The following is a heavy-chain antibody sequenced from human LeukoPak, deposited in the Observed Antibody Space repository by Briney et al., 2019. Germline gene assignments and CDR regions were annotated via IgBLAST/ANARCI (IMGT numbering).Heavy chain of an antibody. D-gene: IGHD2-2*01. CDR1: GYTFTSYY. V-gene: IGHV1-46*01. Sequence: ASVKVSCKASGYTFTSYYMHWVRQAPGQGLEWMGIINPSGGSTSYAQKFQGRVTMTRDTSTSTVYMELSSLRSEDTAVYYCAREARRYCSSTSCYGPRESDNYHGMDVWGQGTTVTVSS. CDR2: INPSGGST. J-gene: IGHJ6*02. CDR3: AREARRYCSSTSCYGPRESDNYHGMDV.